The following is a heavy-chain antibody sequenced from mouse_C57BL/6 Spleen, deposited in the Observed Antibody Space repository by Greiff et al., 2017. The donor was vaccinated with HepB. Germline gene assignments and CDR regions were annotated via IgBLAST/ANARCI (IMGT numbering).Heavy chain of an antibody. Sequence: QVQLQQPGAELVRPGSSVKLSCKASGYTFTSYWMHWVKQRPIQGLEWIGNIDPSDSETHYNQKFKDKATLTVDKSSSTAYMQLSSLTSEDSAVYYCARGGYNEAWFAYWGQGTLVTVSA. J-gene: IGHJ3*01. CDR1: GYTFTSYW. CDR2: IDPSDSET. D-gene: IGHD2-2*01. CDR3: ARGGYNEAWFAY. V-gene: IGHV1-52*01.